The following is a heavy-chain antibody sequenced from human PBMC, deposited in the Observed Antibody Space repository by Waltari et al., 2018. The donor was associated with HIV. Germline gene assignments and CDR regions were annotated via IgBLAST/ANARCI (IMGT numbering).Heavy chain of an antibody. J-gene: IGHJ4*02. CDR3: ARGRDGSSARSSFDY. CDR1: GGTFSNSG. Sequence: QVQLVQSGAEVKKTGSSVKVSCKATGGTFSNSGISWVRQAPGQGLEGMVSIIPCFGTGNDAQKFQGRVTITADQSTSTAYMELSSLRSEDTAFYYCARGRDGSSARSSFDYWGQGTLVTVSS. D-gene: IGHD5-12*01. CDR2: IIPCFGTG. V-gene: IGHV1-69*18.